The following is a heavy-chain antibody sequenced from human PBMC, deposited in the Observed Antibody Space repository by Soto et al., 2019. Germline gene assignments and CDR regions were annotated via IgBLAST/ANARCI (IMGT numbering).Heavy chain of an antibody. V-gene: IGHV3-30-3*01. J-gene: IGHJ6*02. CDR1: EFTFTSYA. D-gene: IGHD2-15*01. Sequence: QLVESGGRGVQPGRSLRLSCAASEFTFTSYAMHWVRQAPGRGLEWVALISFDGTSEYYADSVKGRFIISRDNSKTMVSLQMNSLRPDDTAIYYCARPIPRWSYHYGMDVWGQGTTVTVSS. CDR3: ARPIPRWSYHYGMDV. CDR2: ISFDGTSE.